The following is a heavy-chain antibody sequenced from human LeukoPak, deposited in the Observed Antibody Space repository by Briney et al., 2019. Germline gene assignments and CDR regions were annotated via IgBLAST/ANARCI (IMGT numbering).Heavy chain of an antibody. V-gene: IGHV1-69*13. CDR3: ARVISIGQPPYFYYMDV. Sequence: SVKVSCKASGDTLSTHGFSWVRQAPGQGLEWMGGIIPIFATVTYAQNFQGRVTITADESTRTAYMDLSSLRSDDTAFYYCARVISIGQPPYFYYMDVWGKGTVVIVSS. CDR1: GDTLSTHG. J-gene: IGHJ6*03. D-gene: IGHD6-6*01. CDR2: IIPIFATV.